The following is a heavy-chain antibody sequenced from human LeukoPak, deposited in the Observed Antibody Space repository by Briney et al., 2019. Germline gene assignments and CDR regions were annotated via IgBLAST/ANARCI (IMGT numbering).Heavy chain of an antibody. Sequence: PGGSLRLSCAASGFTFSSYGMHWVRQAPGKGLEWVAFIRYDGTNKYYADSVKGRFTISRDSSKNTLYLQMNSLRAEDTAVYYCAKGSKAVLFTRDHYMDVWGKGTTVTISS. V-gene: IGHV3-30*02. CDR3: AKGSKAVLFTRDHYMDV. CDR1: GFTFSSYG. D-gene: IGHD6-19*01. J-gene: IGHJ6*03. CDR2: IRYDGTNK.